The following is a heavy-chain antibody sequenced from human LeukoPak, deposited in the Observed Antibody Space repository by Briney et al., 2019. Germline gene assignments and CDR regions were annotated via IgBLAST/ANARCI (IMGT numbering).Heavy chain of an antibody. V-gene: IGHV4-4*07. CDR3: ARDAKYYYGSRTYFFFEY. J-gene: IGHJ4*02. D-gene: IGHD3-10*01. Sequence: SETLSLTCAVYGGSFSGYYWSWIRQPAGKGLEWIGHIYTSGTTNYNPSLKSRVTMSIDTSKNQFSLKLSSVTAADTAIYYCARDAKYYYGSRTYFFFEYWGQGTLLSVSS. CDR1: GGSFSGYY. CDR2: IYTSGTT.